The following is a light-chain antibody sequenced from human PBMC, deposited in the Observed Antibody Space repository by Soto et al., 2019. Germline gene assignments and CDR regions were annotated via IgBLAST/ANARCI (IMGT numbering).Light chain of an antibody. CDR1: QSIGSW. V-gene: IGKV1-5*01. CDR3: QQYNSYSRT. J-gene: IGKJ1*01. Sequence: DIQMTQSPSTLSASVGDRVTITCRASQSIGSWLAWYQQKPGKTPKLLIYDASSLESGVPSRFSGSGSGTEFTLTISNLQPDDSATYYCQQYNSYSRTFCQGTKVEIK. CDR2: DAS.